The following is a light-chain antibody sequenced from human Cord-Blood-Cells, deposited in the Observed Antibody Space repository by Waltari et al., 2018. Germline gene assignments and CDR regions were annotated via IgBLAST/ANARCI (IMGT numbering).Light chain of an antibody. Sequence: QSALTQPASVSGSPGQSITISCTGTSSDVWSYNLVSWYQQHPGKAPKLMIYEGSKRPSGVSNHFSGSKSGNTASLTISGLQAEDEADYYCCSYAGSSTYVVFGGGTKLTVL. J-gene: IGLJ2*01. V-gene: IGLV2-23*01. CDR1: SSDVWSYNL. CDR2: EGS. CDR3: CSYAGSSTYVV.